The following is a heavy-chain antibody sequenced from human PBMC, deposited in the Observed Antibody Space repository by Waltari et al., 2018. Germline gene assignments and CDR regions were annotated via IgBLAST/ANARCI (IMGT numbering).Heavy chain of an antibody. J-gene: IGHJ4*02. CDR3: TRNPGY. Sequence: EVQLVNSGGGLVQPGGSLRLSCAASDFFTNYWLDWVRKAPGKGLVWVSRMKTDGTSITYADSVKGRFTISRDSAKNTYYLQMNSLRAEDTAVYYCTRNPGYWGQGTLVTVSS. CDR1: DFFTNYW. CDR2: MKTDGTSI. V-gene: IGHV3-74*03.